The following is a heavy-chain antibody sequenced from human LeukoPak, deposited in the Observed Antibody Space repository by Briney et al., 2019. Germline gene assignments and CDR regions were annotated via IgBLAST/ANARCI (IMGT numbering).Heavy chain of an antibody. CDR3: ARVNGGGTAGPFDY. CDR1: GGSFSDYY. CDR2: IYYSGST. D-gene: IGHD2-15*01. Sequence: PSETLSLTCAVYGGSFSDYYWSWIRQPPGKGLEWIGYIYYSGSTYYNPSLKSRVTISVDTSKNQFSLKLSSVTAADTAVYYCARVNGGGTAGPFDYWGQGTLVTVSS. V-gene: IGHV4-30-4*01. J-gene: IGHJ4*02.